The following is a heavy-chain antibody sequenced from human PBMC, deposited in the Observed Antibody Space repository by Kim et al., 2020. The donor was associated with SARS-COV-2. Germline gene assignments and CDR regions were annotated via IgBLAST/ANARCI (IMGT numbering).Heavy chain of an antibody. V-gene: IGHV5-51*01. Sequence: GESLKISCKASGYSCAKFWIGWVRQVPGKGLGWLGIIFPGDSETRYSPSFQGQVTISVERSIATAYLQWRSLRASDTAMYYCARVDGATFFFHYWGQGTPVTVSS. J-gene: IGHJ4*02. D-gene: IGHD1-26*01. CDR2: IFPGDSET. CDR3: ARVDGATFFFHY. CDR1: GYSCAKFW.